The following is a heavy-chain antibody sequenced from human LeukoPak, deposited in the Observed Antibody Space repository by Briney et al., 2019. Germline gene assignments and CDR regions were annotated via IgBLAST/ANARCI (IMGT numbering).Heavy chain of an antibody. Sequence: GGSLRLSCAASGFTVSSNYMSWVRQAPGKGLEWVSVIYSGGSTYYADSVKGRFTISGHNSKNTLYLQMNSLRAEDTAVYYCALLRGYSYGFSWGQGTLVTVSS. CDR3: ALLRGYSYGFS. CDR1: GFTVSSNY. CDR2: IYSGGST. V-gene: IGHV3-53*04. J-gene: IGHJ5*02. D-gene: IGHD5-18*01.